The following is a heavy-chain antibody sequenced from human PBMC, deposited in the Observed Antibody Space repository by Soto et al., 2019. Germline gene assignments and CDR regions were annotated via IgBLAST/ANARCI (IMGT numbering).Heavy chain of an antibody. CDR3: ARIPERLGYCSSTSCSRKYFDY. CDR1: GGSFSGYY. V-gene: IGHV4-34*01. J-gene: IGHJ4*02. Sequence: SATLSLTCAVYGGSFSGYYWSLIRQPPGKRLEWIGEINHSGSTNYNPSLKSRVTISVDTSKNQFSLKLSSVTAADTAVYYCARIPERLGYCSSTSCSRKYFDYWGQGTLVTVS. D-gene: IGHD2-2*01. CDR2: INHSGST.